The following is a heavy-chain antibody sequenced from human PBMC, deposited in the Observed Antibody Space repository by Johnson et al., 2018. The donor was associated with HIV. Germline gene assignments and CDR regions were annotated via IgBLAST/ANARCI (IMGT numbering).Heavy chain of an antibody. Sequence: VLLLESGGGLVQPGGSLRLSCAASGFTVSSNYMSWVRQAPGKGLEWVSVIYSGGSTYYADSVKGRFTISRDDSKNTLYLQMNSLRAEDTAVYYCARGYSYGFILSWGQGTMVSVSS. CDR3: ARGYSYGFILS. CDR2: IYSGGST. J-gene: IGHJ3*01. D-gene: IGHD5-18*01. CDR1: GFTVSSNY. V-gene: IGHV3-66*01.